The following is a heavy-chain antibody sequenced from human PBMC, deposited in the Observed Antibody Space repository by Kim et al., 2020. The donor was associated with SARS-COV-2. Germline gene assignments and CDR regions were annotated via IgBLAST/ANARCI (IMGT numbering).Heavy chain of an antibody. D-gene: IGHD3-9*01. Sequence: YRREFQDRFTISVDESTGTVFMELSSLTAEDTAVYFCATRNYDILTGAFDSWGQGTLVTVSS. V-gene: IGHV1-69*01. J-gene: IGHJ4*02. CDR3: ATRNYDILTGAFDS.